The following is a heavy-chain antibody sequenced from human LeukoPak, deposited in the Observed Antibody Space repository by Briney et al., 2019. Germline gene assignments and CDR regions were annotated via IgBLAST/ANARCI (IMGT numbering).Heavy chain of an antibody. CDR2: INHSGST. J-gene: IGHJ6*03. Sequence: SETLSLTCAVYGGSFSGYYWSWIRQPPGKGLEWIGEINHSGSTNYNPSLKSRVTISVDTSKNQFSLKLSSLTAADTSVYYCARLRYISGWYPYYYYMDVWGKGTTVTVSS. CDR3: ARLRYISGWYPYYYYMDV. V-gene: IGHV4-34*01. D-gene: IGHD6-19*01. CDR1: GGSFSGYY.